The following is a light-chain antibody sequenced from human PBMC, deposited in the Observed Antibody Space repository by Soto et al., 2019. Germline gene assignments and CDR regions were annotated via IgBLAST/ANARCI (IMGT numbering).Light chain of an antibody. CDR1: QTVLYSSNNKNY. Sequence: DIVMTQSPDSLAVSLGERATINCKSSQTVLYSSNNKNYLAWYQQKPGQPPTLLIYWASTRESGVPDRFSGSGSGTDVTLTISSLQAEDVAVYYCQQYYSTPLTFGGGTKVEIK. V-gene: IGKV4-1*01. J-gene: IGKJ4*01. CDR2: WAS. CDR3: QQYYSTPLT.